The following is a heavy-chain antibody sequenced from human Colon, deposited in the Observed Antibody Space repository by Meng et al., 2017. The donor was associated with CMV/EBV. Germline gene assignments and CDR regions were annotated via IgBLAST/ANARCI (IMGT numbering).Heavy chain of an antibody. CDR2: ISSNSRMI. V-gene: IGHV3-48*03. Sequence: GGSLRLSCAASGFTFSNYEMNWVRQAPGKGWEWISYISSNSRMIYYADSVKGRFTISRDNAKKSLYLEMNSLRAEDTAVYYCARDERLAVVVPAAMPDAFDVWGQGTMVTVSS. CDR3: ARDERLAVVVPAAMPDAFDV. CDR1: GFTFSNYE. D-gene: IGHD2-2*01. J-gene: IGHJ3*01.